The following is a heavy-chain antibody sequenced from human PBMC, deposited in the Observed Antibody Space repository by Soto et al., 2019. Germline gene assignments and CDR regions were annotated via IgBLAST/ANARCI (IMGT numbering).Heavy chain of an antibody. CDR2: MRANSGDT. CDR1: GDIFTNFD. CDR3: ARYIYGQGFQA. J-gene: IGHJ5*02. V-gene: IGHV1-8*01. Sequence: QVQLVQPGAEVRKPGASVKVSCKASGDIFTNFDFNWVRQATGQGLEWIGWMRANSGDTGHDQKFQGRVRMTRDTSMSTXXMELSSLRAEDTAVYYCARYIYGQGFQAWGQGTLVFVSS. D-gene: IGHD3-3*02.